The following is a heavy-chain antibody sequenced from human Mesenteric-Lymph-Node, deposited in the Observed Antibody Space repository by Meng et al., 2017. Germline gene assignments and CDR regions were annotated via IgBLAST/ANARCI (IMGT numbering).Heavy chain of an antibody. D-gene: IGHD3-10*01. CDR1: GGTFSSYA. J-gene: IGHJ4*02. V-gene: IGHV1-69*06. Sequence: SVKVSCKASGGTFSSYAISWVRQAPGQGLEWMGGIIPIFGTANYAQKFQGRVTITADKSTSTAYMELSSLRSEDTAVYYCARALDYYGSGSYLNRFGYWGQGTLVTVSS. CDR3: ARALDYYGSGSYLNRFGY. CDR2: IIPIFGTA.